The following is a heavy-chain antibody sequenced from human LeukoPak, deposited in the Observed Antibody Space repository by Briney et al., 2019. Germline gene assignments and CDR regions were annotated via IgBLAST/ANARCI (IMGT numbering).Heavy chain of an antibody. CDR3: ARHAQNYDILTGYYRTYYFDY. Sequence: SETLSLTCTVSGGSISSYYWSWIRQPPGKGLEWIGYIYYSGSTNYNPSLKSRVTISVDTSKNQFSLKLSSVTAADTAVYYCARHAQNYDILTGYYRTYYFDYWGQGTLVTVSS. V-gene: IGHV4-59*08. D-gene: IGHD3-9*01. J-gene: IGHJ4*02. CDR1: GGSISSYY. CDR2: IYYSGST.